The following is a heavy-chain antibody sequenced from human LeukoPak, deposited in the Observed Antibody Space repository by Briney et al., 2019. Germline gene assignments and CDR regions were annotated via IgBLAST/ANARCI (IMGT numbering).Heavy chain of an antibody. D-gene: IGHD2-2*01. CDR3: ARWGSTSCYDY. Sequence: GGSLRLSCAASGFTFSTYAMHWVRQAPGKGLEYVSAISTNGDSTYYADSVKGRFTISRDNSKNTLFLQMGSLKADDMAVYYCARWGSTSCYDYWGQGTLVTVSS. CDR2: ISTNGDST. CDR1: GFTFSTYA. V-gene: IGHV3-64*02. J-gene: IGHJ4*02.